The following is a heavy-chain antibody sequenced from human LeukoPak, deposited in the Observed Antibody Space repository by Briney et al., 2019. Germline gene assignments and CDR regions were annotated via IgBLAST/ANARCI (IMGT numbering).Heavy chain of an antibody. D-gene: IGHD3-10*01. CDR1: GYTFTSYD. CDR3: ARRVRWGWGLDI. J-gene: IGHJ3*02. Sequence: EASVKVSCKASGYTFTSYDINWVRQATGQGLEWMGWMNPNSGNTGYAQKFQGRVTITRNTSISTAYMELSSLRSEDTAVYYCARRVRWGWGLDIWGQGTMVTVSS. V-gene: IGHV1-8*03. CDR2: MNPNSGNT.